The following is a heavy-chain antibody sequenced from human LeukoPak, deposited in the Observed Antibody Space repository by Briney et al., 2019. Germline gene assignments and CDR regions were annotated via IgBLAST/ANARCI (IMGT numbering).Heavy chain of an antibody. CDR1: GGSISSYY. CDR3: ATGLAHY. J-gene: IGHJ4*02. V-gene: IGHV3-23*01. CDR2: ISTSGTTS. Sequence: EALSLTCTVSGGSISSYYWSWVRQSPGKGLEWVSSISTSGTTSYYADSVKGRFTISRDNSRNTLYLQMNSLGLEDTAIYFCATGLAHYWGQGTMVTVST.